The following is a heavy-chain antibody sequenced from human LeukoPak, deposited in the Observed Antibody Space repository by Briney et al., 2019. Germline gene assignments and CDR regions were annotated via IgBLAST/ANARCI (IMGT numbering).Heavy chain of an antibody. J-gene: IGHJ5*02. D-gene: IGHD6-19*01. CDR2: IYTSGST. CDR1: GGSISSGSYY. Sequence: SETLSLTCTVSGGSISSGSYYWSWIRQPAGKGLGWIGRIYTSGSTNYNPSLKSRVTISVDTSKNQFSLKLSSVTAADTAVYYCARRAVASPFDPWGQGTLVTVSS. V-gene: IGHV4-61*02. CDR3: ARRAVASPFDP.